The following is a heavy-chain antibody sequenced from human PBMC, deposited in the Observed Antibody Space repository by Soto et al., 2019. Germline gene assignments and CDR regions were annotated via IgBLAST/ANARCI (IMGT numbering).Heavy chain of an antibody. V-gene: IGHV4-31*03. J-gene: IGHJ6*02. D-gene: IGHD6-13*01. CDR2: IYYSGST. CDR1: GGSISSGGYY. Sequence: KTSETLSLTCTVSGGSISSGGYYWSWIRQHPGKGLEWIGYIYYSGSTYYNPSLKSRVTISVDTSKNQFSLKLSSVTAADTAVYYCARISTGAAGPPYYYYGMDVWGQGTTVTVSS. CDR3: ARISTGAAGPPYYYYGMDV.